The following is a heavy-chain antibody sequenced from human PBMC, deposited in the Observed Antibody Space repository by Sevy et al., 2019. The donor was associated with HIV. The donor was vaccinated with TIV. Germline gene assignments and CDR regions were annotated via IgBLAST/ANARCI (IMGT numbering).Heavy chain of an antibody. Sequence: GGSLRLSCAASGFSFSSYGMHWVRQAPGKGLGWISYIQYDGSNKDYADSVKGRFPISRDNSKNTLYLQMNSLGVEDTAVFYCVKEGGGEGGDHWGQGTLVTVSS. CDR1: GFSFSSYG. CDR2: IQYDGSNK. V-gene: IGHV3-30*02. CDR3: VKEGGGEGGDH. J-gene: IGHJ4*02. D-gene: IGHD2-21*01.